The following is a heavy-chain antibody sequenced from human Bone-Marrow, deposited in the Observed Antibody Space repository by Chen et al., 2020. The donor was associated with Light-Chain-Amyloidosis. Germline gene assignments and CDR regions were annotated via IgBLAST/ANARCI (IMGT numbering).Heavy chain of an antibody. V-gene: IGHV3-48*03. CDR2: ISSSGSTI. CDR1: GFTFSSYE. J-gene: IGHJ4*02. D-gene: IGHD3-22*01. Sequence: EVQLVESGGGLVQPGGSLRLSCAASGFTFSSYEMNWVRQAPGKGLEWVSYISSSGSTIYYADSVKGRFTISRDNAKNSLYLQMNSLRAEDTAVYYCARVGSYDSSGYYFYYFVYWGQGTLVTVSS. CDR3: ARVGSYDSSGYYFYYFVY.